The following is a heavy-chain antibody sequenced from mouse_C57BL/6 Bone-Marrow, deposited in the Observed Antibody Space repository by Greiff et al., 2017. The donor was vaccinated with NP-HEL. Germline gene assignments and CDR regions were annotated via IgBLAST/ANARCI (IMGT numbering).Heavy chain of an antibody. Sequence: VQLQESGPELVKPGASVKISCKASGYAFSSSWMNWVKQRPGKGLEWIGRIYPGDGDTNYNGKFKGKATLTADKSSSTAYMQLSSLTSEDSAVYFCAGRYDYGFPYAMDYWGQGTSVTVSS. V-gene: IGHV1-82*01. D-gene: IGHD2-4*01. CDR2: IYPGDGDT. CDR1: GYAFSSSW. CDR3: AGRYDYGFPYAMDY. J-gene: IGHJ4*01.